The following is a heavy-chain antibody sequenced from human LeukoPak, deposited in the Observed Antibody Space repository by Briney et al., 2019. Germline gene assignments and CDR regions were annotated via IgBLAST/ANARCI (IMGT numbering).Heavy chain of an antibody. CDR3: ARGDIVVLPAASAAGGWFDP. D-gene: IGHD2-2*01. J-gene: IGHJ5*02. Sequence: SETLSLTCAVYGGSFSGYYWSWIRQPPGKGLEWIGEINHSGSTNYNPSLKSRVAISVDTSKNQFSLKLSSVTAADTAVYYCARGDIVVLPAASAAGGWFDPWGQGTLVTVSS. CDR1: GGSFSGYY. V-gene: IGHV4-34*01. CDR2: INHSGST.